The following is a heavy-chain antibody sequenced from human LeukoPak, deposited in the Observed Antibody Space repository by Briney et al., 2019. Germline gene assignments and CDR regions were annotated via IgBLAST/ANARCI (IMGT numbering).Heavy chain of an antibody. D-gene: IGHD4-17*01. J-gene: IGHJ6*03. CDR3: AKAARPTHDYGDPAGYYYYMDV. CDR1: GFTFSSYG. V-gene: IGHV3-23*01. Sequence: PGGSLRLSCAASGFTFSSYGMSWVRQAPGKGLEGVSAISGSGGSTYYADSVKGRFTISRDNSKNTLYLQMNSLRAEDTAVYYRAKAARPTHDYGDPAGYYYYMDVWGKGTTVTISS. CDR2: ISGSGGST.